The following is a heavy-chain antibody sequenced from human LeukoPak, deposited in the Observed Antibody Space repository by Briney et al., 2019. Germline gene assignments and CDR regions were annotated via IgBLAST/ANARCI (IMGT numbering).Heavy chain of an antibody. Sequence: ASVKVSCKASGYTFTSYGMSWVRQAPGQGLEWMGWISAYNGNTNYAQKLQGGVTMTADTSTSTAYMELRSLRSEDTAVYYCARAGYCSSTSCPGWFDPWGQGTLVTVSS. V-gene: IGHV1-18*01. CDR2: ISAYNGNT. CDR1: GYTFTSYG. J-gene: IGHJ5*02. D-gene: IGHD2-2*01. CDR3: ARAGYCSSTSCPGWFDP.